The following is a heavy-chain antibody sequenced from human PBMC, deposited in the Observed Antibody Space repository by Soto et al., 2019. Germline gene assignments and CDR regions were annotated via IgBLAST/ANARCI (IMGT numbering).Heavy chain of an antibody. CDR2: ISTRGSAR. Sequence: GGSLRLSCAASGFTFSGYNMNWVRQAPGKGLEWISYISTRGSARFYADSVEGRFTISRDNAKSSLYLQMNSLRAEDTAVYYCARDRSRRYLGFDYWGQGTLVTVSS. CDR1: GFTFSGYN. D-gene: IGHD3-16*01. V-gene: IGHV3-48*01. CDR3: ARDRSRRYLGFDY. J-gene: IGHJ4*02.